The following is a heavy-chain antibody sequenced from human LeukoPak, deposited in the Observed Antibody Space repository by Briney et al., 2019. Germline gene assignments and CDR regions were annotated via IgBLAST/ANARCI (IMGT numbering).Heavy chain of an antibody. J-gene: IGHJ6*03. CDR2: IKQDGSEK. Sequence: GGSLRLSCAASGFTFSSYWMSWVRQAPGKGLEWVANIKQDGSEKYYVDSVEGRFTISRDNAKNSLYLQMNSLRAGDTALYFCAKDMGPHFSGLGTSYKEDYYYYMDVWGKGTTVTISS. CDR1: GFTFSSYW. D-gene: IGHD3-10*01. CDR3: AKDMGPHFSGLGTSYKEDYYYYMDV. V-gene: IGHV3-7*03.